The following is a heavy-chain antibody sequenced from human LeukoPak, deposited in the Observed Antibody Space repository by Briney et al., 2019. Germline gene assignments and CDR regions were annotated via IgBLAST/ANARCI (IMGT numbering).Heavy chain of an antibody. J-gene: IGHJ3*02. Sequence: SETLSLTCAVYGGSFSGYYWSWIRQPPGKGLEWIGEINHSGSTNYNPSLKSRVTISVDTSKNQCSLKLSSVTAADTAVYYCARVGCSSTSCYPGAFDIWGQGTMVTVSS. V-gene: IGHV4-34*01. D-gene: IGHD2-2*01. CDR2: INHSGST. CDR1: GGSFSGYY. CDR3: ARVGCSSTSCYPGAFDI.